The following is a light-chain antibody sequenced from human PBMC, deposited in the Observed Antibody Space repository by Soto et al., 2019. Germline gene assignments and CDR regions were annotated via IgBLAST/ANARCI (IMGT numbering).Light chain of an antibody. V-gene: IGKV1-5*03. CDR3: QQYNAYPWT. CDR1: QSISSW. CDR2: KAS. J-gene: IGKJ1*01. Sequence: QMTQSPSTLSASIGDRVKMNCRASQSISSWLAWYQEKPGKSPKLLIYKASTLESGVPSNFSGSGSGTEFTLTISSLQPEDFATYYCQQYNAYPWTFGQGTKV.